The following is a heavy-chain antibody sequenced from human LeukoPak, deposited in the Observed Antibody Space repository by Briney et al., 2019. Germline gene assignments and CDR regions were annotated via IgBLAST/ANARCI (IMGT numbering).Heavy chain of an antibody. CDR3: ARIRRYDYDGFRPGWVYWYFDV. Sequence: SETLSLTCSVSGGSISGYYWSWIRQPPGKGLEWIGFIYYNGSSNYNPSLKSRITISVDTSKNQFSLKLNSVTAADTAIFYCARIRRYDYDGFRPGWVYWYFDVWGRGTLVTVSS. CDR2: IYYNGSS. J-gene: IGHJ2*01. D-gene: IGHD4-23*01. CDR1: GGSISGYY. V-gene: IGHV4-59*01.